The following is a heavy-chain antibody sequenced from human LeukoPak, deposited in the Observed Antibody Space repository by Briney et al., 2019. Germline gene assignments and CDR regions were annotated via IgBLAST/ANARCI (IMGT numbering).Heavy chain of an antibody. D-gene: IGHD3-22*01. J-gene: IGHJ4*02. Sequence: SETLSLTRTVSGGSISSSSYYWGWIRQPPGKGLEWIGSIYYSGSTYYNPSLKSRVTISVDTSKNQFSLKLSSVTAADTAVYYCARDSSGPLGGNYYFDYWGQGTLVTVSS. CDR1: GGSISSSSYY. V-gene: IGHV4-39*07. CDR2: IYYSGST. CDR3: ARDSSGPLGGNYYFDY.